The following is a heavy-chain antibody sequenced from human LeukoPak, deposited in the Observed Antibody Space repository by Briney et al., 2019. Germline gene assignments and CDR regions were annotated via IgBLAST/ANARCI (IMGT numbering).Heavy chain of an antibody. D-gene: IGHD5-18*01. CDR3: ARDVKGYSYGLFDY. J-gene: IGHJ4*02. CDR2: ISYDGSNK. Sequence: GGSLRLSCAASGFTFSSYAMHWVRQAPGKGLEWVAVISYDGSNKCYADSVKGRFTISRDNSKNTLYLQMNSLRAEDTAVYYCARDVKGYSYGLFDYWGQGTLVTVSS. V-gene: IGHV3-30-3*01. CDR1: GFTFSSYA.